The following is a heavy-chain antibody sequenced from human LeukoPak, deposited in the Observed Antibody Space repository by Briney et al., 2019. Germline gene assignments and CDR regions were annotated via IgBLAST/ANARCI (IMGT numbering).Heavy chain of an antibody. Sequence: GGSLRLSCAASGFTFSSYGMHWVRQAPGKGLEWVAVISYDGSNKYYADSVKGRFTISRDNSKNTLYLQMNSLRAEDTAVYYCARNQAEDSSGYYPPDYWGQGTLVTVSS. CDR1: GFTFSSYG. V-gene: IGHV3-30*19. CDR3: ARNQAEDSSGYYPPDY. J-gene: IGHJ4*02. D-gene: IGHD3-22*01. CDR2: ISYDGSNK.